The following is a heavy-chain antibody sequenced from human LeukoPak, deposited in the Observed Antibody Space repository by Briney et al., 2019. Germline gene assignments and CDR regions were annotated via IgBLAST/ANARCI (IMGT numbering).Heavy chain of an antibody. V-gene: IGHV5-51*01. J-gene: IGHJ4*02. Sequence: GESLKISCKGSGYSFTSYWIGWVRQMPGKGLEWMGIIYPGDSDTRYSPSFHGQVTISADKSISTAYLQWSSLKASDTAMYYCARTPPASITGTPYFDYWGQGTLVTVSS. CDR1: GYSFTSYW. CDR3: ARTPPASITGTPYFDY. CDR2: IYPGDSDT. D-gene: IGHD1-7*01.